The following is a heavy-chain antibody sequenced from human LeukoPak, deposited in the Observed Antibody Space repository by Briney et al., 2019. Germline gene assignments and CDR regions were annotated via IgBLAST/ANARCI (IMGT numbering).Heavy chain of an antibody. D-gene: IGHD2-15*01. J-gene: IGHJ4*01. CDR2: IDGGGSST. Sequence: PGGSLRLSCAASGFTFSNHWMHWVRQVPGKGLVWVSRIDGGGSSTSYADSVKGRFSISRDNARSMLYLQMNSLRAEDTAVYYCARGPGSGGGAYAGDYWGHGTLVTVSS. CDR1: GFTFSNHW. V-gene: IGHV3-74*01. CDR3: ARGPGSGGGAYAGDY.